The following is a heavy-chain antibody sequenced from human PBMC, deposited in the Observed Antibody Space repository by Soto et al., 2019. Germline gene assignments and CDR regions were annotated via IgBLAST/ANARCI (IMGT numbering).Heavy chain of an antibody. D-gene: IGHD3-9*01. CDR2: ISSSSSYI. CDR3: ARFPHPYYDILTGYYYYYYYGMDV. V-gene: IGHV3-21*01. Sequence: GGSLRLSCAASGFTFSSYSMNWVRQAPGKGLEWVSSISSSSSYIYYADSVKGRFTISRDNAKNSLYLQMNSLRAEDTAVYYCARFPHPYYDILTGYYYYYYYGMDVWGQGTTVTVSS. J-gene: IGHJ6*02. CDR1: GFTFSSYS.